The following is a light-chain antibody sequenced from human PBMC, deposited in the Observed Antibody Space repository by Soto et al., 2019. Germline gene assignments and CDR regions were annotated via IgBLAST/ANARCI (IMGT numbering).Light chain of an antibody. V-gene: IGKV1-39*01. Sequence: DIQMTQSPSPLSASVGDRVTITCRASQSISSYLNWYQQKPGKAPKLLIYAASSLQSGVPSRFSGSGSGTDFTLTISSLQPEDFATYYCQQSYSILFTFGPGTKVDIK. CDR2: AAS. CDR3: QQSYSILFT. CDR1: QSISSY. J-gene: IGKJ3*01.